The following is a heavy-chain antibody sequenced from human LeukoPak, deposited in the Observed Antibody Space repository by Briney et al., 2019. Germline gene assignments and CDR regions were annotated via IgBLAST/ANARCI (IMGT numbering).Heavy chain of an antibody. CDR2: IFYSGST. J-gene: IGHJ3*02. CDR3: ARLKVADSESFDI. D-gene: IGHD3-10*01. V-gene: IGHV4-59*08. CDR1: GGSIESHF. Sequence: PSETLSLTCTVSGGSIESHFWSWIRQPPGKGLEWIGNIFYSGSTNNNPSLERRLTISQDSSKNQVSLRLTSATAADTAIYYCARLKVADSESFDIWGPGTLVAVSS.